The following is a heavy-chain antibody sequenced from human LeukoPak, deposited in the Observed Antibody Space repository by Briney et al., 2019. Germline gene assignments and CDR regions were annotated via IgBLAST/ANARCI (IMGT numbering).Heavy chain of an antibody. J-gene: IGHJ3*02. D-gene: IGHD5-12*01. Sequence: GGSLRLSCAPSGFTFSDYYMSWIRQAPGKRRVWVSYISSSGSTIYDADSVKGRFTISRDKAKNSLYLQMNSLRAEDTAVYYCARFPVAIDAFDIWGQGTMVTVSS. CDR2: ISSSGSTI. V-gene: IGHV3-11*01. CDR3: ARFPVAIDAFDI. CDR1: GFTFSDYY.